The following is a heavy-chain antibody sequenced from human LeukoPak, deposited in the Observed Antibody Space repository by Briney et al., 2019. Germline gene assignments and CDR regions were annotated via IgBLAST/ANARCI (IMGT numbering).Heavy chain of an antibody. V-gene: IGHV1-69*13. CDR2: IIPIFGTA. Sequence: ASVKVSCKASGGTFSSYAISWVRQAPGQGLEWMGGIIPIFGTATYAQKFQGRVTITADESTSTAYMELSSLRSEDTAVYYCARDFRAAAGPYYYYYYMDVWGKGTTVTVSS. D-gene: IGHD6-13*01. CDR1: GGTFSSYA. CDR3: ARDFRAAAGPYYYYYYMDV. J-gene: IGHJ6*03.